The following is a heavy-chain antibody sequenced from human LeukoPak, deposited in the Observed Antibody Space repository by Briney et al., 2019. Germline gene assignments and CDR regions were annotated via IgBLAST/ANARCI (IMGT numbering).Heavy chain of an antibody. J-gene: IGHJ4*02. CDR3: ARLGVVHGSGSYSYFDY. V-gene: IGHV1-18*01. D-gene: IGHD3-10*01. CDR1: GYTFTSYA. Sequence: AASVKVSCKASGYTFTSYAFNWVRQAPGQGLEWMGWISAYNDNINYAQRFQGRVTMTTDTSTSTAYMELSSLRSEDTAVYYCARLGVVHGSGSYSYFDYWGQGTLVTVSS. CDR2: ISAYNDNI.